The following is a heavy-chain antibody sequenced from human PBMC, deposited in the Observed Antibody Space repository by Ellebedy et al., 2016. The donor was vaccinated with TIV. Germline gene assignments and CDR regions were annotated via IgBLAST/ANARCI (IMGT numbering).Heavy chain of an antibody. CDR3: AKVLSVTKYFWYGMDV. D-gene: IGHD4-11*01. Sequence: GESLKISCTASGFPFSSHPMIWVRQAPGKGLEWVSGLSGSGDETYYADSVKGRFTISSDNSKSTLSLQMSSLRAEDTAVYYCAKVLSVTKYFWYGMDVWGQGTTVTVSS. CDR1: GFPFSSHP. V-gene: IGHV3-23*01. CDR2: LSGSGDET. J-gene: IGHJ6*02.